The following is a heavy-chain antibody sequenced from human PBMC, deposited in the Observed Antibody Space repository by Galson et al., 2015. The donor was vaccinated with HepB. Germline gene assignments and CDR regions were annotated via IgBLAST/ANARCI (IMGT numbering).Heavy chain of an antibody. CDR2: ISYDGGNK. Sequence: SLRLSCAASGFTFSHYGMHWVRQAPGKGLEWVGVISYDGGNKYYADSVKGRFTISRDSSKNTLYLQMNSLRTEDTAVYYCAKAIGEGGTLDYWRQGTPVTASS. J-gene: IGHJ4*01. CDR1: GFTFSHYG. CDR3: AKAIGEGGTLDY. D-gene: IGHD2-15*01. V-gene: IGHV3-30*18.